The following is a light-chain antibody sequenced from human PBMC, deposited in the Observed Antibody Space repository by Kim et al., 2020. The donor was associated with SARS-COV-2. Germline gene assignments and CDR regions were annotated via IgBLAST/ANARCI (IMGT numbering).Light chain of an antibody. CDR2: GAY. CDR1: QDIRKD. J-gene: IGKJ5*01. V-gene: IGKV1-17*01. Sequence: ASLGDRVTISCGASQDIRKDLGCDQQKPERAPKRLIYGAYSLHSGVPSRFSGSGSGTEFTLTISSVQPEDFATYFCLQKSTYPITFGEGTRLEIK. CDR3: LQKSTYPIT.